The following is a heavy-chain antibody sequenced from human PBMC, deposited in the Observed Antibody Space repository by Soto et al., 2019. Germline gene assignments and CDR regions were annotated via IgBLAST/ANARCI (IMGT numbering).Heavy chain of an antibody. J-gene: IGHJ4*02. CDR2: FDPEDGET. CDR3: ATPYYGSGSYLSQVDY. D-gene: IGHD3-10*01. Sequence: ASVKVSCKVSGYTLTELSVHWVRQAPGKGLEWMGGFDPEDGETIYAQKFQGRVTMTEDTSTDTAYMELSSLISEDTAVYYCATPYYGSGSYLSQVDYWGQGTLVTVSS. CDR1: GYTLTELS. V-gene: IGHV1-24*01.